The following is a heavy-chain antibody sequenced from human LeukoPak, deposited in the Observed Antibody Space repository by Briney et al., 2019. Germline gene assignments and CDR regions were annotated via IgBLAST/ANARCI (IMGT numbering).Heavy chain of an antibody. CDR1: GVSISRGGYS. J-gene: IGHJ4*02. D-gene: IGHD5-12*01. V-gene: IGHV4-30-4*07. CDR2: IYYSGGT. Sequence: SETLSLTCAVSGVSISRGGYSWSWIRQPPGKGLEWIGYIYYSGGTSYNPSLKSRITMSVDTSKNQFSLKLSSVTAADTAVYYCARVDGYSGYAPADYFDYWGQGTLVTVSS. CDR3: ARVDGYSGYAPADYFDY.